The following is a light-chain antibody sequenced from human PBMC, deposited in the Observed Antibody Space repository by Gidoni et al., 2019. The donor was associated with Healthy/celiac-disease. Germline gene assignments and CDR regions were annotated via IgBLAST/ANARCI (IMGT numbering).Light chain of an antibody. J-gene: IGKJ1*01. V-gene: IGKV2-28*01. Sequence: DIVLTQSPLSSPVTPGEPASIASRFSQSLLHSNGYNYLDWYLQKPGQAPQLRIYWGSNRASGVPDRFSGSGSGTDFTLKISRVEAEDVGVYYCMQALQTSWTFGQGTKVEIK. CDR3: MQALQTSWT. CDR2: WGS. CDR1: QSLLHSNGYNY.